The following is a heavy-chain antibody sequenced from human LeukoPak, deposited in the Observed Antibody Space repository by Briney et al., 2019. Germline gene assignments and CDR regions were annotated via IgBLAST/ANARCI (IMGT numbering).Heavy chain of an antibody. CDR3: ATLSITMVRGALDY. V-gene: IGHV1-24*01. CDR1: GYTLTELS. Sequence: ASVKVSCKVSGYTLTELSMHWVRQAPGKGLEWMGGSDPEDGETIYAQKFQGRVTMTEDTSTDTAYMELSSLRSEDTAVYYCATLSITMVRGALDYWGQGTLVTVSS. D-gene: IGHD3-10*01. CDR2: SDPEDGET. J-gene: IGHJ4*02.